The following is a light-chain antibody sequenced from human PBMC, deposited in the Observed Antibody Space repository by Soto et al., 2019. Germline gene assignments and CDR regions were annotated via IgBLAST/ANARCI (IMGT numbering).Light chain of an antibody. J-gene: IGKJ4*01. CDR3: LQYDSSPLT. CDR2: GAS. Sequence: EIVLTQSPGTLSLSPGERATLSCRASQGVTSSYLAWYQQKHGQAPRLLSYGASIRATGLPDRFSGSGSGTDFTLTISRLEPEDFAVYDCLQYDSSPLTFGGGTKVEIK. V-gene: IGKV3-20*01. CDR1: QGVTSSY.